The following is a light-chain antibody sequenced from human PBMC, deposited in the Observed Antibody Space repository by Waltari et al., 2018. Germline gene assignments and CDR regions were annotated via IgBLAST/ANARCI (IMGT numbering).Light chain of an antibody. J-gene: IGKJ1*01. V-gene: IGKV3-15*01. CDR1: QTVSIN. CDR3: QQYNNWPPAT. Sequence: ETMMTQSPATLSVSPGERATLSCRASQTVSINLAWYHQKPGQPPRLLIYDASTMATGIPARLSGRGSGTEFTLTISSLKSEDFAIYYCQQYNNWPPATFGLGTKVEIK. CDR2: DAS.